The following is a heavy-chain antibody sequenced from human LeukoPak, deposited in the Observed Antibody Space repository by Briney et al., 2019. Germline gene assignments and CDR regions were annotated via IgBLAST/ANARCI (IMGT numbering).Heavy chain of an antibody. J-gene: IGHJ5*02. CDR3: AKGGLVHRFDP. CDR2: ISYDGSNK. Sequence: GGSLRLSCAASGFTFSNAWMSWVRQAPGKGLEWVAVISYDGSNKYYADSVKGRFTISRDNSKNTLYLQMNSLRADDTAVYYCAKGGLVHRFDPWGQGTLVTVSS. V-gene: IGHV3-30*18. CDR1: GFTFSNAW.